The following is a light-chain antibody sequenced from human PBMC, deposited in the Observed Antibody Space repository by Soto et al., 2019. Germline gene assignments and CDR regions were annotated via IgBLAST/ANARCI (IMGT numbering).Light chain of an antibody. CDR3: LQNNSYPHT. J-gene: IGKJ2*01. CDR2: GTS. CDR1: QNVGRN. V-gene: IGKV3-15*01. Sequence: EIVMTQSPDTLSVSPGERATLSCRASQNVGRNVAWYQQRPGQAPRLLIHGTSTRAADIPARFSGSVSGTEFTLTISSLQPEDFATYYCLQNNSYPHTFGQGTNLEIK.